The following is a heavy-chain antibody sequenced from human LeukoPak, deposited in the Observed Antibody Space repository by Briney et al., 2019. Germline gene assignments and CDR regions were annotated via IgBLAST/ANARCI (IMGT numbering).Heavy chain of an antibody. CDR1: GGSIRGSSYS. D-gene: IGHD3-10*01. CDR3: ARDRDGSLY. CDR2: IYASGST. V-gene: IGHV4-39*07. Sequence: SETLSLTCTFSGGSIRGSSYSWGWIRQPPGKGLEWIGHIYASGSTNYSPSLKSRVTISVDTSKNQFSLKLSSVTAADTAVYYCARDRDGSLYWGQGTLVTVSS. J-gene: IGHJ4*02.